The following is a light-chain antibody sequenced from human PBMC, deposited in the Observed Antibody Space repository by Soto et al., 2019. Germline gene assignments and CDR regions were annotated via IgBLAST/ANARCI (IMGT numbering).Light chain of an antibody. V-gene: IGKV1-5*03. Sequence: DIQMTQSPSTLSASVGDRVTITCRASQSIRNWLAWYQQKPGKAPKLLIHQASTLQSGVPSRFSGSGSGTDFTLTISDVEPEDFAVYYCHQRQSWPRTFGQGTKVDIK. CDR3: HQRQSWPRT. CDR1: QSIRNW. J-gene: IGKJ1*01. CDR2: QAS.